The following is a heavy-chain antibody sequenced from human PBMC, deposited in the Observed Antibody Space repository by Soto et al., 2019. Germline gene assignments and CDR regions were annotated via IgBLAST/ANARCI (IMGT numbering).Heavy chain of an antibody. D-gene: IGHD4-17*01. CDR3: ARKGDYGDYGWYFDL. V-gene: IGHV4-28*01. J-gene: IGHJ2*01. CDR1: GYSISSSNW. CDR2: IYYSGST. Sequence: QVQLQESGPGLVKPSDTLSLTCAVSGYSISSSNWWGWIRQPPGKGLEWIGYIYYSGSTYYNPSLKSRVTMSVDTAKNQCSLKLSSVTAVDTAVYYCARKGDYGDYGWYFDLWGRGTLVTVSS.